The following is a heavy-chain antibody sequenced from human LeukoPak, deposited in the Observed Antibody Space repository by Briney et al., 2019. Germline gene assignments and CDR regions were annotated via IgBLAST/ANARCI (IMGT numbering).Heavy chain of an antibody. Sequence: PGGSLRLSCAASGFTLSSYAMNWVRQAPGKGLEWVSAITGNVDTTYYADSVKGRFTISRDTSKNTLSLQMNSLRAEDTAVYYCAKNDRSWPYWYFDLWGRGTLVTVSS. CDR2: ITGNVDTT. D-gene: IGHD6-13*01. CDR3: AKNDRSWPYWYFDL. J-gene: IGHJ2*01. CDR1: GFTLSSYA. V-gene: IGHV3-23*01.